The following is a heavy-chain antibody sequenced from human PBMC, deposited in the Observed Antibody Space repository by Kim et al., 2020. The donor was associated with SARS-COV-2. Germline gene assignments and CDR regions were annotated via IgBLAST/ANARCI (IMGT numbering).Heavy chain of an antibody. Sequence: SETLSLTCTVSGGSISSGSYYWSWIRQPAGKGLEWIGRIYTSGSTNYNPSLKSRVTISVDTSKNQFSLKLSSVTAADTAVYYCARANSGRITMVRGVMDEGNYGMDVWGQGTTVTVSS. CDR1: GGSISSGSYY. CDR3: ARANSGRITMVRGVMDEGNYGMDV. CDR2: IYTSGST. V-gene: IGHV4-61*02. J-gene: IGHJ6*02. D-gene: IGHD3-10*01.